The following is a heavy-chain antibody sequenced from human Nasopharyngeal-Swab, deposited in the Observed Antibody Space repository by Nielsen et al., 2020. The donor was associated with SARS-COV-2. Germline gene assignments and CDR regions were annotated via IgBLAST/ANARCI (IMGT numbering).Heavy chain of an antibody. CDR1: GYTFTDYY. V-gene: IGHV1-2*02. CDR3: ARDYYDNYDSDY. D-gene: IGHD3-22*01. J-gene: IGHJ4*02. Sequence: ASVKVSCKPSGYTFTDYYIHWVRQVPGQGLEWVGCINPYSGDTKYAQKFQGRVTVTRETSRSTAYIELSRLRSDDTAVYYCARDYYDNYDSDYWGQGTLVTVSS. CDR2: INPYSGDT.